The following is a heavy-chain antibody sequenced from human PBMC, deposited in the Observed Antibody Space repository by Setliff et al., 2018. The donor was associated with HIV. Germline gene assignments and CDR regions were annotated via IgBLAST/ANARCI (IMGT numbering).Heavy chain of an antibody. V-gene: IGHV4-34*01. CDR3: VRWYYCVSGACYRADY. CDR2: TNQSGTT. D-gene: IGHD2-21*02. Sequence: PSETLSLTCSVYGTSFSDHYWSWVRQTPGKGLEWIGETNQSGTTNYNPSLKSRVTMSIDTSERQFSLKLTSVTAADTAVYYCVRWYYCVSGACYRADYWGQGTMVTSPQ. CDR1: GTSFSDHY. J-gene: IGHJ4*02.